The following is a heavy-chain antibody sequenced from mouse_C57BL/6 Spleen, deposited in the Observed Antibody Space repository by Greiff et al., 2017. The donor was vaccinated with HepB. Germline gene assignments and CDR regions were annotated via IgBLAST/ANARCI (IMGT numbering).Heavy chain of an antibody. D-gene: IGHD2-2*01. CDR3: AIWVYGYDDAMDY. V-gene: IGHV1-74*01. CDR2: IHPSDSDT. CDR1: GYTFTSYW. Sequence: QVQLKQPGAELVKPGASVKVSCKASGYTFTSYWMHWVKQRPGQGLEWIGRIHPSDSDTNYNQKFKGKATLTVDKSSSTAYMQLSSLTSEDSAVYYCAIWVYGYDDAMDYWGQGTSVTVSS. J-gene: IGHJ4*01.